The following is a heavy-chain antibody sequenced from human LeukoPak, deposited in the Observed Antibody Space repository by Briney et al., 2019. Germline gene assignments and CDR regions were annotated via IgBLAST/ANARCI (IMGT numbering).Heavy chain of an antibody. D-gene: IGHD6-19*01. Sequence: QPGGSLRLSCAASGFTFSSYAMSWVRQAPGKGLEWVSAISGSGGSTYYADSVKGRFTISRDNSKSTLYLQMNSLRAEDTAVYYCAKDQGIAVAGEFDYWGQGTLVTVSS. CDR1: GFTFSSYA. V-gene: IGHV3-23*01. CDR2: ISGSGGST. CDR3: AKDQGIAVAGEFDY. J-gene: IGHJ4*02.